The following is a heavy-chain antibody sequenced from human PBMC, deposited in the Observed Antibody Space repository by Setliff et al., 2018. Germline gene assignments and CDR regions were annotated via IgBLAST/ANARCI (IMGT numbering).Heavy chain of an antibody. CDR3: ATVLRLGGILYYGGWFDP. J-gene: IGHJ5*02. CDR2: FDPEDGET. D-gene: IGHD2-8*01. CDR1: GYTLTELS. V-gene: IGHV1-24*01. Sequence: GESLKISCKVSGYTLTELSMHWVRQAPGKGLEWMGGFDPEDGETIYAQKFQGRVTMTEDTSTDTAYMELSSLRSEDTAVYYCATVLRLGGILYYGGWFDPWGQGTLVTISS.